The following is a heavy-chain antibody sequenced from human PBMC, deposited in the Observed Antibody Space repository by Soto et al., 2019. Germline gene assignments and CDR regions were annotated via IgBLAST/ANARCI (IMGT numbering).Heavy chain of an antibody. Sequence: GGSLRLSCAASGITFSSYGMHWVRQAPGKGLEWVSAISGSGGSTYYADSVKGRFTISRDNSKNTLYLQMNSLRAEDTAVYYCAKDHAAAGTRTLYYWGQGTLVTVSS. J-gene: IGHJ4*02. CDR1: GITFSSYG. CDR3: AKDHAAAGTRTLYY. CDR2: ISGSGGST. V-gene: IGHV3-23*01. D-gene: IGHD6-13*01.